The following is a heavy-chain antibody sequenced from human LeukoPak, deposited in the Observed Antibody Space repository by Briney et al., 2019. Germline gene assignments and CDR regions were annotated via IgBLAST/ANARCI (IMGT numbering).Heavy chain of an antibody. D-gene: IGHD1-1*01. CDR2: ITPSGDGT. V-gene: IGHV1-46*01. CDR3: TREFPSTGYFDY. Sequence: GASVKVSCKSSGYRSTSYFMHWVRQAPGHGLEWMGVITPSGDGTSYTQKFQGRVTMTRDMSTNTDFMELTSLRSEDSALYFCTREFPSTGYFDYWGQGTLVTVSS. CDR1: GYRSTSYF. J-gene: IGHJ4*02.